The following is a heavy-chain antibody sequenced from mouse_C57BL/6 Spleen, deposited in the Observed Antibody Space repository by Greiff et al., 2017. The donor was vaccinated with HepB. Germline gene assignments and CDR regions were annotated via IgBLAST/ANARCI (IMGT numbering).Heavy chain of an antibody. CDR3: TESDGYYWYFDV. CDR2: IRLKSDNYAT. Sequence: EVKLQESGGGLVQPGGSMKLSCVASGFTFSNYWMNWVRQSPEKGLEWVAQIRLKSDNYATHYAESVKGRFTISRDDSKSSVYLQMNNLRAEDTGIYYCTESDGYYWYFDVWGTGTTVTVSS. J-gene: IGHJ1*03. V-gene: IGHV6-3*01. CDR1: GFTFSNYW. D-gene: IGHD2-3*01.